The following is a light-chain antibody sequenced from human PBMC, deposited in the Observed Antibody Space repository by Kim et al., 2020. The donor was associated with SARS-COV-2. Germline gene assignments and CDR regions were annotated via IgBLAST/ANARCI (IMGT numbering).Light chain of an antibody. CDR2: RDS. J-gene: IGLJ1*01. CDR1: NIGSKN. V-gene: IGLV3-9*01. CDR3: QVWDSSTGV. Sequence: SYELTQPLSVSVALGQTARITCGGNNIGSKNVHWYQQKPGQAPVLVIYRDSNRPSGIPERFSGSNSGNTATLTISRAQAGDEAYYYCQVWDSSTGVFGTGTKVTVL.